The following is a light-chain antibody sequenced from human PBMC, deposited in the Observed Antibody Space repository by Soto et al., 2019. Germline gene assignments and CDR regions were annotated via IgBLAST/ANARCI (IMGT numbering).Light chain of an antibody. Sequence: EIVLTQSPATLSLSPGERATLSCRATQSVSSYLAWYQQKPGQAPRLLIYDASNRATGIPARFSGSGSGTDVSLTISSLEPEDFAVSSCQERSNWSITLGQGTRLEI. J-gene: IGKJ5*01. CDR1: QSVSSY. V-gene: IGKV3-11*01. CDR2: DAS. CDR3: QERSNWSIT.